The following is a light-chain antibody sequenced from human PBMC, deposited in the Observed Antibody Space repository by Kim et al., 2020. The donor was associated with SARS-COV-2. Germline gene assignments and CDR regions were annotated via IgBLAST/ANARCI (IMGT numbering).Light chain of an antibody. Sequence: AWGQTVRITCQGDSLRSSYASWYQQKPTQAPMLVFYGKDNRPSGIPDRFSGSGSGNTAYLTITGAQAEDEADYYCNSRDISRNHYVFGPGTKVTVL. V-gene: IGLV3-19*01. J-gene: IGLJ1*01. CDR1: SLRSSY. CDR2: GKD. CDR3: NSRDISRNHYV.